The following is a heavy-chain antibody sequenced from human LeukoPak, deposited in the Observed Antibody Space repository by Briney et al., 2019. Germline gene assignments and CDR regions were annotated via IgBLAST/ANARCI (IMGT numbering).Heavy chain of an antibody. Sequence: SVKVSCKASGYSFTGHYMHWVRQAPGQGLEWMGWINPNSGGTNYAQKFQGRVTMTRDTSISTAYMELSRLRSDDTAVYYCAREVVPAATYVDVWGKGTTVTISS. CDR3: AREVVPAATYVDV. V-gene: IGHV1-2*02. CDR1: GYSFTGHY. D-gene: IGHD2-2*01. CDR2: INPNSGGT. J-gene: IGHJ6*03.